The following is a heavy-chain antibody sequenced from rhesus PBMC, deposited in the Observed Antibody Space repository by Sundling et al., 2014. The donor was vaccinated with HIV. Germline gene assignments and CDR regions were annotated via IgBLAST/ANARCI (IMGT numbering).Heavy chain of an antibody. CDR2: ISGSSGST. Sequence: QVQLQESGPGLVKPSETLSLTCAVSGGSFSGYYWGWIRQPPGKGLEYIGYISGSSGSTNYNPSLKSRVTISKDTSKNQFSLKLSSVTAADTAVYYCARSVIHYYSGSYHLDYWGRREVLVTVSS. V-gene: IGHV4-99*01. CDR1: GGSFSGYY. CDR3: ARSVIHYYSGSYHLDY. J-gene: IGHJ4*01. D-gene: IGHD3-16*01.